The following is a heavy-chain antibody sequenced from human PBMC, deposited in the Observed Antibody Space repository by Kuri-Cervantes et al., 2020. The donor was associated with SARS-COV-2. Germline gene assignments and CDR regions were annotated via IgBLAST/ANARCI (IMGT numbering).Heavy chain of an antibody. Sequence: SETRSPTCTVSGGSLSSGDYYWTWVRQPPGKGREWIGNIYYSGSASYNPSLKSRLPMSLDMSKSQFSLKLSSVTAADTAVYYCARDPDGSHFDYWGQGTLVTVSS. V-gene: IGHV4-61*08. J-gene: IGHJ4*02. CDR3: ARDPDGSHFDY. D-gene: IGHD1-26*01. CDR2: IYYSGSA. CDR1: GGSLSSGDYY.